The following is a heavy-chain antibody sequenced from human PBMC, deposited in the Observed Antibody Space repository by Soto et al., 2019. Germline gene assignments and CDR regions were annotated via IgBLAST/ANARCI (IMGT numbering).Heavy chain of an antibody. D-gene: IGHD4-17*01. CDR2: ISGSGGST. Sequence: EVQLLESGGGLVQPGGSPRHSCAASGFTFSSYAMSWVRQAPGKGLEWVSAISGSGGSTYYADSVKGRFTISRDNSKNTLYLQMNSLRAEDTAVYYCAKDRGVTTGRFDYWGQGTLVTVSS. V-gene: IGHV3-23*01. CDR1: GFTFSSYA. J-gene: IGHJ4*02. CDR3: AKDRGVTTGRFDY.